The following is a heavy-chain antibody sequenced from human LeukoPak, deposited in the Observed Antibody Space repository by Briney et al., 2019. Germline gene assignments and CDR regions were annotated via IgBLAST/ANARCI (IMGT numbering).Heavy chain of an antibody. CDR3: AREGTSRCGLDY. V-gene: IGHV6-1*01. J-gene: IGHJ4*02. Sequence: SQTLSLTCAISGDSASSNSAAWNWIRQSPSRGLEWLGRTYYRSKWSSDYAVSVKSRITINPDTSKNQFSLQLNSVTPEDTAVYYCAREGTSRCGLDYWGQGTLVTVSS. CDR1: GDSASSNSAA. CDR2: TYYRSKWSS. D-gene: IGHD2-15*01.